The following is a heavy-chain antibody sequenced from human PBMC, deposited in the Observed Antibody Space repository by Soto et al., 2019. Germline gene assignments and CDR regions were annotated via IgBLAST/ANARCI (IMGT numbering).Heavy chain of an antibody. CDR3: ARVVRGVVNWFDP. Sequence: QVHLVQSGPEVKRPGASITVSCKTSGDTFANFGLSWVRQGPGQGLEWMGWIATYNNNKNNAQKFQGRLTLTTDTSTSTAYMELESLGYDDTAVYYCARVVRGVVNWFDPWGQGTLVTVSS. V-gene: IGHV1-18*01. D-gene: IGHD3-10*01. CDR2: IATYNNNK. J-gene: IGHJ5*02. CDR1: GDTFANFG.